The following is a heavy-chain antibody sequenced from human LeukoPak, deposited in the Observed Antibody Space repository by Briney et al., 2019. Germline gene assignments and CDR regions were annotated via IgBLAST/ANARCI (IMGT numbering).Heavy chain of an antibody. CDR3: ARGNVDTAMVTGYYYYYGMDV. CDR2: IYTSGST. D-gene: IGHD5-18*01. CDR1: GGSISSGSYY. Sequence: SETLSLTCTVSGGSISSGSYYWSWIRQPAGKGLEWIGRIYTSGSTNYNPSLKSRVTISVDTSKNQISLKLSSVTAADTAVYYCARGNVDTAMVTGYYYYYGMDVWGQGTTVTVSS. V-gene: IGHV4-61*02. J-gene: IGHJ6*02.